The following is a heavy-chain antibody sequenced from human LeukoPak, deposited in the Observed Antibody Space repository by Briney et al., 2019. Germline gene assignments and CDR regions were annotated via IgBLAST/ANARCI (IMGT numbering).Heavy chain of an antibody. CDR2: ISPYNGYT. Sequence: VKVSCKASGYTFTTYGISWVRQAPGQGLEWMGWISPYNGYTNYAQKLQGRGSMTPDTSTNTDYMALRSLRSDDTGVYYCARDHWSHYYGSGGQNYFDPWGQGTLVIVSS. D-gene: IGHD3-10*01. CDR1: GYTFTTYG. V-gene: IGHV1-18*01. CDR3: ARDHWSHYYGSGGQNYFDP. J-gene: IGHJ5*02.